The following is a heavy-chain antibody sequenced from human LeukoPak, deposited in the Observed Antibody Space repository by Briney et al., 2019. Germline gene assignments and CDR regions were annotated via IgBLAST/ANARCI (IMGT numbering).Heavy chain of an antibody. CDR2: IYYSGST. Sequence: SETLSLTCTVSGGSISSYYWSWIRQPPGKGLEWIGYIYYSGSTNYNPSLKSRVTISVDTSKNQFSLKLSSVTAADTAVYYCARSDHYYDILTGYENWYFDLWGRGTLVTVSA. CDR1: GGSISSYY. J-gene: IGHJ2*01. CDR3: ARSDHYYDILTGYENWYFDL. D-gene: IGHD3-9*01. V-gene: IGHV4-59*08.